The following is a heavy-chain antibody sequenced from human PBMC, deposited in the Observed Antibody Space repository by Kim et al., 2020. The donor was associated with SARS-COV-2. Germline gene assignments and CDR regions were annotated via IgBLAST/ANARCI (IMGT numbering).Heavy chain of an antibody. J-gene: IGHJ6*02. Sequence: GESLKISCKLSGFTFGNDLIVWVRQMAGRGLEWMGNISPDDSDTRYSPSFQGQVSFSADQSINTAYLHWSSLKASDTAIYYCARRSRCAGDCTIYPHQYYAMDVWGQGTTVTVSS. CDR2: ISPDDSDT. CDR1: GFTFGNDL. V-gene: IGHV5-51*01. CDR3: ARRSRCAGDCTIYPHQYYAMDV. D-gene: IGHD2-21*02.